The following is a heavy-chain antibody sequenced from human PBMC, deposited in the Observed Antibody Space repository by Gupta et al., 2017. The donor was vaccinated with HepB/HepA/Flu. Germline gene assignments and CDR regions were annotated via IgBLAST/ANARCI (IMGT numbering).Heavy chain of an antibody. CDR1: GFTFSSYW. J-gene: IGHJ6*02. V-gene: IGHV3-74*01. CDR2: INSDGSST. CDR3: ARDREVRGSYYAYYYGMDV. Sequence: EVQLVESGGGLVQPGGSLRLSCAASGFTFSSYWMHWVRQAPGKGLVWVSRINSDGSSTSYADSVKGRFTISRDNAKNTLYLQMNSLRAEDTAVYYCARDREVRGSYYAYYYGMDVWGQGTTVTVSS. D-gene: IGHD1-26*01.